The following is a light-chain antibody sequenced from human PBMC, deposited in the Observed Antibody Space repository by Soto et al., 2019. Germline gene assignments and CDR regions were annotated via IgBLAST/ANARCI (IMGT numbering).Light chain of an antibody. V-gene: IGLV2-23*02. J-gene: IGLJ1*01. CDR2: EVT. CDR3: YSYAGGRTYV. CDR1: SSDVGNYNF. Sequence: QLVLTQPASVSGSPGQAITISCTGTSSDVGNYNFVSWYQQQPGKAPKLMIYEVTKRPSGVSNRFSGSKSGNTASLTISGLQAEDEADYYCYSYAGGRTYVFGTGTKLTVL.